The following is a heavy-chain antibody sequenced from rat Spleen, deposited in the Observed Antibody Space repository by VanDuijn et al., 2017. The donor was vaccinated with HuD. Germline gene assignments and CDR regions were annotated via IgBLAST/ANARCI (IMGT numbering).Heavy chain of an antibody. D-gene: IGHD1-5*01. J-gene: IGHJ3*01. CDR1: GFTFSDYA. V-gene: IGHV5-17*01. CDR3: TRHDNMGTANWFAY. CDR2: ISFDGRTT. Sequence: EVQLVESGGGLLQPGRSLKLSCAVSGFTFSDYAMAWVRQAPKKGLEWVATISFDGRTTNHRDSVKGRFTISRDNAKSTLDLQMDSLRSEDTATYYCTRHDNMGTANWFAYWGQGTLVTVSS.